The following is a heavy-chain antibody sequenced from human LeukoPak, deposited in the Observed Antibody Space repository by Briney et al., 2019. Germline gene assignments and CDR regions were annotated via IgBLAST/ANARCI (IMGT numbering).Heavy chain of an antibody. CDR1: GFTFSSYE. J-gene: IGHJ6*02. Sequence: PGGSLRLSCAASGFTFSSYEMTWVRQAPGKGLEWVSYISSSGSTIYYADSVKGRFTISRDNAKNSLYLQMNSLRAEDTAVYYCAGVVPGYYYYYGMDVWGQGTTVTVSS. V-gene: IGHV3-48*03. D-gene: IGHD2-2*01. CDR3: AGVVPGYYYYYGMDV. CDR2: ISSSGSTI.